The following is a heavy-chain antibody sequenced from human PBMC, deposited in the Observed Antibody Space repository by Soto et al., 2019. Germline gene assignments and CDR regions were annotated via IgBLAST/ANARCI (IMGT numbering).Heavy chain of an antibody. CDR3: ARAPWDYYYYGMDV. Sequence: EVQLVETGGGLIQPGGSLRLSCAASGFTVSSHYMSWVRQAPGKGLEWVSVIYSGGSTYYADSVKGRFTISRDNSKNTLYLQMNSLRAEDTAVYYCARAPWDYYYYGMDVWGQGTTVTASS. CDR2: IYSGGST. J-gene: IGHJ6*02. D-gene: IGHD1-26*01. V-gene: IGHV3-53*02. CDR1: GFTVSSHY.